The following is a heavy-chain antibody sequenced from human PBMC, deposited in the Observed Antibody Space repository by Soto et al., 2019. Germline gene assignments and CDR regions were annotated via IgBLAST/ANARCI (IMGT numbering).Heavy chain of an antibody. D-gene: IGHD5-12*01. CDR3: ARHHPIVVATIGFDY. CDR1: GGSISSYY. Sequence: SETLSLTCTVSGGSISSYYWSWIRQPPGKGLEWIGYIYYSGNTKYNPSLKSRVTISVYTSKNQFSLKLSSVTAADTAVYYCARHHPIVVATIGFDYWGQGTLVTVSS. CDR2: IYYSGNT. V-gene: IGHV4-59*08. J-gene: IGHJ4*02.